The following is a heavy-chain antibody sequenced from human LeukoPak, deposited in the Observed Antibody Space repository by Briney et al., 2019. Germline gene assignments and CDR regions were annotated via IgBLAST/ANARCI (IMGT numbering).Heavy chain of an antibody. CDR3: ARLLWFGELSAYYFDY. CDR2: IYYSGST. J-gene: IGHJ4*02. CDR1: GYSISSGYY. Sequence: SETLSLTCTVSGYSISSGYYWGWIRQPPGKGLEWIGTIYYSGSTYYNPSLKSRVTISVDTSKNQFSLKLSSVTAADTAVYYCARLLWFGELSAYYFDYWGQGTLVTVSS. V-gene: IGHV4-38-2*02. D-gene: IGHD3-10*01.